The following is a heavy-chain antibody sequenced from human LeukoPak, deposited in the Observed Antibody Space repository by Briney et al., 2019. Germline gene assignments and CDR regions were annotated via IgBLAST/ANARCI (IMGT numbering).Heavy chain of an antibody. CDR2: IIPIFGTA. V-gene: IGHV1-69*13. Sequence: SVKVSCKASGGTFSSYAISWVRQAPGQGLEWMGGIIPIFGTANYAQKSQGRVTITADESTSTAYMELSSLRSEDTAVYYCARVFENYDYVWGSYRHNWFDPWGQGTLVTVSS. CDR1: GGTFSSYA. J-gene: IGHJ5*02. D-gene: IGHD3-16*02. CDR3: ARVFENYDYVWGSYRHNWFDP.